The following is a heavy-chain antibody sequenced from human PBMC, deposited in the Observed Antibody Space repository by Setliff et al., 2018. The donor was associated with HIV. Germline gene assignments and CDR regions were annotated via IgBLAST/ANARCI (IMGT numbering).Heavy chain of an antibody. V-gene: IGHV3-33*01. CDR3: ARDRVESLWFGDLNYMDV. Sequence: GGSLRLSCVASGFTFSNYGMVWVRQAPGKGLEWVAVLRNDGTDKYYADSVKGRFTIFRDNSKNTLYLQMDSLRAEDTAVYYCARDRVESLWFGDLNYMDVWGKGTTVTVSS. D-gene: IGHD3-10*01. CDR2: LRNDGTDK. CDR1: GFTFSNYG. J-gene: IGHJ6*03.